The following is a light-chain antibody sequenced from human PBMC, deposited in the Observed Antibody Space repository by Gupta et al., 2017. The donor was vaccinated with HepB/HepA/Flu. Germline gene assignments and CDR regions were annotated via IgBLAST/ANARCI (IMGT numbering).Light chain of an antibody. CDR1: QSVSHTH. CDR2: GAS. CDR3: QQYGSSPYT. Sequence: EIVLTQSPGTLSLSPGERASLSCRASQSVSHTHLTWYQQKPGQAPRLLIYGASRRTSGIPDRFSGSGSGTDFTLTISRLEPEDFAVYYCQQYGSSPYTFGQGTKLEIK. J-gene: IGKJ2*01. V-gene: IGKV3-20*01.